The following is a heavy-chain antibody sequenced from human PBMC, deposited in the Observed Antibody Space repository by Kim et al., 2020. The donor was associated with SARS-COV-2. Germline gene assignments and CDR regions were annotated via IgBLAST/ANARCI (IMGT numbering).Heavy chain of an antibody. D-gene: IGHD3-10*01. Sequence: GGSLRLSCAASGFTFSSYWMSWVRQAPGKGLEWVANIKQDGSEKYYVDSVKGRFTISRDNAKNSLYLQINSLRAEDTAVYYCARGAVSAKGTYCFDYWGQGTLVTVSS. J-gene: IGHJ4*02. V-gene: IGHV3-7*01. CDR2: IKQDGSEK. CDR3: ARGAVSAKGTYCFDY. CDR1: GFTFSSYW.